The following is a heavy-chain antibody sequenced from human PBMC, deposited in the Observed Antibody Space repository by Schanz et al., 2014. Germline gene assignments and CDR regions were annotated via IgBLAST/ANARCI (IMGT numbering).Heavy chain of an antibody. J-gene: IGHJ4*02. CDR1: GFSLNTYG. V-gene: IGHV3-33*01. D-gene: IGHD4-17*01. CDR2: IWNNGATK. Sequence: QAQLMESGGGVVQPGTSLILSCSVSGFSLNTYGIHWFRQPAGKGLEWVAVIWNNGATKYYADSVRGRFTISRDRFQNTLYLRMISLRAEDTAVYYCARPRFDYGEVDYWGQGTLVTVSS. CDR3: ARPRFDYGEVDY.